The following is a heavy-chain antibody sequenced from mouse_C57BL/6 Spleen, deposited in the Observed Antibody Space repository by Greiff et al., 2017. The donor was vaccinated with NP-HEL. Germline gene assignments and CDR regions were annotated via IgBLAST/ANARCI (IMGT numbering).Heavy chain of an antibody. CDR2: ISSGSSTI. CDR3: AGGYGGGYYCDY. D-gene: IGHD1-1*01. V-gene: IGHV5-17*01. J-gene: IGHJ2*01. CDR1: GFTFSDYG. Sequence: DVMLVESGGGLVKPGGSLKLSCAASGFTFSDYGMHWVRQAPEKGLEWVAYISSGSSTIYYADTVKGRFTISRDNAENTLFLQMTSLRSEDTAMYYFAGGYGGGYYCDYWGQGTTLTVSS.